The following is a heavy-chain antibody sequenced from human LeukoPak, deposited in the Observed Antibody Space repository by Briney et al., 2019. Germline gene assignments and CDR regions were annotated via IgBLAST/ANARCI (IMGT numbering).Heavy chain of an antibody. D-gene: IGHD2-8*02. CDR3: ARGLTCGWVRGGVCQGPNYYMDV. V-gene: IGHV4-34*01. CDR2: INHSGST. J-gene: IGHJ6*03. CDR1: GESFSGYY. Sequence: SETLSLTCAVYGESFSGYYWSWIHQPPGKGLEWIGEINHSGSTNYNPSLKSRVTISVDTSKNQFSLKLSSLTAADTAVYYCARGLTCGWVRGGVCQGPNYYMDVWGKGTTVTVSS.